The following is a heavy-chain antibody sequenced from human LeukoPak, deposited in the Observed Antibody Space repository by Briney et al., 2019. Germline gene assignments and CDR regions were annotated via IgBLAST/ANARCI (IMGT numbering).Heavy chain of an antibody. CDR2: SSWNSGSI. Sequence: PGGSLRLSCAASGFSFDDYALHWVRQAPGKGLEGVSGSSWNSGSIGYADSVKGRFTISRDNAKNSLYLQMNSLRAEDTALYYCAKERYSSGGYYFDYWGQGTLVTVSS. J-gene: IGHJ4*02. CDR1: GFSFDDYA. D-gene: IGHD6-25*01. V-gene: IGHV3-9*01. CDR3: AKERYSSGGYYFDY.